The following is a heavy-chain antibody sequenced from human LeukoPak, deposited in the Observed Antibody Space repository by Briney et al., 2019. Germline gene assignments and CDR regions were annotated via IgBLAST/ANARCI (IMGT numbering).Heavy chain of an antibody. CDR3: AREGFTISPYYYMDV. J-gene: IGHJ6*03. D-gene: IGHD3-3*01. V-gene: IGHV1-2*02. Sequence: ASVKVSCKASGYTFTGYYMHWVRQAPGQGLEWMGWINPNSGGTNYAQKLQGRVTMTTDTSTSTAYMELRSLRSDDTAVYYCAREGFTISPYYYMDVWGKGTTVTVSS. CDR1: GYTFTGYY. CDR2: INPNSGGT.